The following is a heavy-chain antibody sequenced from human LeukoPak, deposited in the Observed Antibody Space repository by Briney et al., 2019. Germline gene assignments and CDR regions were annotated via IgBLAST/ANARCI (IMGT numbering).Heavy chain of an antibody. J-gene: IGHJ6*03. D-gene: IGHD2-15*01. CDR1: GGSTSSYY. Sequence: SETLSLTCTVSGGSTSSYYWSWIRQPPGKGLEWIGYIHYTGTTNDNPSLKSRLTMSLDTSKNQISLRLSSVTAADTAVYYCARRYCSGGACYSNYYYMDVWGKGTTVTVSS. CDR3: ARRYCSGGACYSNYYYMDV. CDR2: IHYTGTT. V-gene: IGHV4-59*01.